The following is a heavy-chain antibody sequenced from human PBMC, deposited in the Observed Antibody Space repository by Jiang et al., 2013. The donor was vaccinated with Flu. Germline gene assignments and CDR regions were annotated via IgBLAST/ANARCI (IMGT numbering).Heavy chain of an antibody. J-gene: IGHJ3*02. V-gene: IGHV1-46*01. CDR3: ARDLPHYYDSSGYYPPSRAFDI. D-gene: IGHD3-22*01. Sequence: SGAEVKKPGASVKVSCKASGYTFTSYYMHWVRQAPGQGLEWMGIINPSGGSTSYAQKFQGRVTMTRDTSTSTVYMELSSLRSEDTAVYYCARDLPHYYDSSGYYPPSRAFDIWGQGTMVTVSS. CDR2: INPSGGST. CDR1: GYTFTSYY.